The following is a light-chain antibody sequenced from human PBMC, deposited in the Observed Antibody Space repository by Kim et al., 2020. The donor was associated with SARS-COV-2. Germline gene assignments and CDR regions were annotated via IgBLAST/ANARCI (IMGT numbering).Light chain of an antibody. CDR2: GKN. Sequence: SSALTQDPAVSVALGQTVRITCQGDSLRSYYATWYQQKPGQAPIVVIYGKNNRPSGIPDRFSGSSSGDTASLTITGTHAGDEADYYCNSRGSNDNVLFGGGTQLTVL. CDR1: SLRSYY. CDR3: NSRGSNDNVL. V-gene: IGLV3-19*01. J-gene: IGLJ2*01.